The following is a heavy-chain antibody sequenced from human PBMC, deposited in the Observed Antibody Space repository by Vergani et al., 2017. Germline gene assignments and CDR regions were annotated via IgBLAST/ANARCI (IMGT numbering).Heavy chain of an antibody. J-gene: IGHJ5*02. Sequence: QVQLQESGPGLVQPSETLSLTCTVSGGSISSYYWSWIRQPAGKGLEWIGRIYTSGSTNYNPSLKSRVTMSVDTSKNQFSLKLSSVTAADTAVYYCARCGGDNPSGWFDPWGQGTLVTVSS. D-gene: IGHD2-21*02. V-gene: IGHV4-4*07. CDR1: GGSISSYY. CDR2: IYTSGST. CDR3: ARCGGDNPSGWFDP.